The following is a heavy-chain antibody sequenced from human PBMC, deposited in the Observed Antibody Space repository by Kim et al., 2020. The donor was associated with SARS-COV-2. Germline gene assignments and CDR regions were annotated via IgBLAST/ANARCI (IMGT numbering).Heavy chain of an antibody. CDR1: GFTFSTYS. CDR3: AKTLPYYDTSGSYGEYF. CDR2: ISSDSRYI. V-gene: IGHV3-21*01. J-gene: IGHJ1*01. Sequence: GGSLRLSCAASGFTFSTYSMNWVRQAPGKALEWVSSISSDSRYIYYADSVRGRFTISRDNAKNSLFLQMNSLRAEDTTVYYCAKTLPYYDTSGSYGEYF. D-gene: IGHD3-22*01.